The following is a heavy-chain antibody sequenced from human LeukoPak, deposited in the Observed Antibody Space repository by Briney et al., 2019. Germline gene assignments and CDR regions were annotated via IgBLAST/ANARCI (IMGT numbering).Heavy chain of an antibody. CDR1: GYTFTGYY. CDR2: INPNNGGT. V-gene: IGHV1-2*02. J-gene: IGHJ5*02. CDR3: ARDVLPDGGWFDP. Sequence: ASVKVSCKASGYTFTGYYMHWVRQAPGQGLEWMGWINPNNGGTNYAQKFRGRVTMTRDTSISTAYMELSRLRSDDTAVYYCARDVLPDGGWFDPWGQGTLVTVSS. D-gene: IGHD1-14*01.